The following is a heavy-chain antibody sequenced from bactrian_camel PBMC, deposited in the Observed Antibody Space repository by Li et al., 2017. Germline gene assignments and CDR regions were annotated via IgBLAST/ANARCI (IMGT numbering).Heavy chain of an antibody. Sequence: DVQLVESGGGLVQPGGSLRLSCAASGFTFSRYAMYWVRQAPGKGLEWVATSTSGGTTYYPDSVQGRFTVSRDNAKNTVYLQMTSLKSEDTAQYYCVALAWGFNYWGQGTQVTVS. V-gene: IGHV3S67*01. J-gene: IGHJ4*01. CDR1: GFTFSRYA. CDR2: STSGGTT. CDR3: VALAWGFNY. D-gene: IGHD1*01.